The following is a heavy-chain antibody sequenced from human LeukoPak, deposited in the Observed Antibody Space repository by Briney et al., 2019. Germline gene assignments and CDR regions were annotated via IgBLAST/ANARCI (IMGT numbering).Heavy chain of an antibody. CDR1: GYTFTNYH. D-gene: IGHD2-15*01. CDR3: AREGNGIVVVVAY. J-gene: IGHJ4*02. CDR2: INPNSGGT. V-gene: IGHV1-2*02. Sequence: ASVKVSCKASGYTFTNYHIQWVRQAPGQGLEWMGWINPNSGGTNYAQKFQGRVTMTRDTSISTAYMELSRLRSDDTAVYYCAREGNGIVVVVAYWGQGTLVTVSS.